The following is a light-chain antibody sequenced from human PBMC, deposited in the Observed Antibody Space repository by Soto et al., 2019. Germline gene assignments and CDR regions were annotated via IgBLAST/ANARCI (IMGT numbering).Light chain of an antibody. CDR1: SGDVGNYNL. V-gene: IGLV2-23*01. CDR3: CAIAVRWSYV. CDR2: ETT. Sequence: QSALTQPASVSGSPGQSITISCAGISGDVGNYNLVSWYQQHPDGAPRLLIYETTKRPSGVSDRFSGSKSGNTASLTISGVQAVDEADYYCCAIAVRWSYVFGTGTKLTVL. J-gene: IGLJ1*01.